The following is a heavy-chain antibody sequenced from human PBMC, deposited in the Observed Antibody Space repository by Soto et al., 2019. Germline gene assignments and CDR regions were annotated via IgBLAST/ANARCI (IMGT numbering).Heavy chain of an antibody. V-gene: IGHV3-23*01. D-gene: IGHD1-26*01. CDR3: AKFPREELRAFDI. Sequence: EVQLLESGGGLVQPGGSLRLSCAASGFTFSDYAMSWVRQAQGKGLGWVSAISGSGGSTYYADSVKGRFTISRDNSKNTLYLQMNSLRAEDTAVYYCAKFPREELRAFDIWGQGTMVTVSS. CDR2: ISGSGGST. CDR1: GFTFSDYA. J-gene: IGHJ3*02.